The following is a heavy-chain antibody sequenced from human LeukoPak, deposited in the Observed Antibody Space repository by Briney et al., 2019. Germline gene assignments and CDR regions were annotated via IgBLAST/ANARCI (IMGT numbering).Heavy chain of an antibody. CDR2: TYYSGST. CDR1: GGSICRSSYY. Sequence: SETLSLTCSVSGGSICRSSYYWTWIRQSPGRGLEWIGNTYYSGSTLYNPSLKSRVTISVDTSKNQFSLRLTSVTAADTAVYYWARPRGDLWSRYDYWGQGVLVTVSP. V-gene: IGHV4-39*01. D-gene: IGHD3-3*01. J-gene: IGHJ4*02. CDR3: ARPRGDLWSRYDY.